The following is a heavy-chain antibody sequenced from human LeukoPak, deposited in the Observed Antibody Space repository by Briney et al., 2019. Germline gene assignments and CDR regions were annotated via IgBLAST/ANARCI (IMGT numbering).Heavy chain of an antibody. CDR3: ANEGPNFDY. V-gene: IGHV3-23*01. CDR1: GFTLRSYA. CDR2: ISGSGDST. Sequence: GGSLRLSCAASGFTLRSYAMTWVRQAPGKGLEWDSSISGSGDSTNFADSVKGRFTISRDNSKNTVYLQMSSLRAEDTAVYYCANEGPNFDYWGQGTLVTVSS. D-gene: IGHD2-8*01. J-gene: IGHJ4*02.